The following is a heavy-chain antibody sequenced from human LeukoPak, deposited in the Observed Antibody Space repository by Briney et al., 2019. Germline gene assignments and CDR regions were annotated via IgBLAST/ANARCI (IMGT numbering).Heavy chain of an antibody. D-gene: IGHD3-22*01. Sequence: SETLSLTCTVSGGSISSSSYYWGWIRQPPGKGLEWIGSIYYSGSTYYNPSLKSRVTISVDTSKNQFSLKLSSVTAADTAVYYCARGDYYDSSGWGYYFDYWAREPWSPSPQ. J-gene: IGHJ4*02. CDR2: IYYSGST. V-gene: IGHV4-39*07. CDR1: GGSISSSSYY. CDR3: ARGDYYDSSGWGYYFDY.